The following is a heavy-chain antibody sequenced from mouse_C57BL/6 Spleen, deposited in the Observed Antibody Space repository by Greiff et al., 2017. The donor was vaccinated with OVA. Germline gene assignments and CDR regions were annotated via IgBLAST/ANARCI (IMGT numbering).Heavy chain of an antibody. CDR2: IYPRSGNT. CDR1: GYTFTSYG. D-gene: IGHD1-1*01. Sequence: QVHVKQSGAELARPGASVKLSCKASGYTFTSYGISWVKQRTGQGLEWIGEIYPRSGNTYYNEKFKGKATLTADKSSSTAYMELRSLTSEDSAVYFCASWDLDGSSSYYFDYWGQGTTLTVSS. CDR3: ASWDLDGSSSYYFDY. V-gene: IGHV1-81*01. J-gene: IGHJ2*01.